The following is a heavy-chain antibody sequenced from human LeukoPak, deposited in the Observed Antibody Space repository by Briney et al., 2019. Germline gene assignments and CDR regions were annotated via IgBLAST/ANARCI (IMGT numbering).Heavy chain of an antibody. Sequence: GASVKVPCKASGGTFSSYAISWVRQAPGQGLEWMGRIIPIFGIANYAQKFQGRVTITADKSTSTAYMELSSLRSEDTAVYYCARSSPTVTTEDWGQGTLVTVSS. CDR1: GGTFSSYA. V-gene: IGHV1-69*04. J-gene: IGHJ4*02. D-gene: IGHD4-17*01. CDR2: IIPIFGIA. CDR3: ARSSPTVTTED.